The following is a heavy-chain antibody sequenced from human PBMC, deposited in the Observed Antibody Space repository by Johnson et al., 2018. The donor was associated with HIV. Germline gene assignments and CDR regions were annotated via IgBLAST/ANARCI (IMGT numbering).Heavy chain of an antibody. CDR3: AKEVPVYSYGYYDAFDI. V-gene: IGHV3-30*02. CDR2: IRYDGSNK. D-gene: IGHD5-18*01. J-gene: IGHJ3*02. CDR1: GITFSSYG. Sequence: VQLVESGGDLVQPGGSLRLSCAASGITFSSYGMHWVRQAPGRGLEWVAFIRYDGSNKYYADSVKGRFTISRDNSKNTLDLQMNSLRAEDTAVYYCAKEVPVYSYGYYDAFDIWGQGTMVTVSS.